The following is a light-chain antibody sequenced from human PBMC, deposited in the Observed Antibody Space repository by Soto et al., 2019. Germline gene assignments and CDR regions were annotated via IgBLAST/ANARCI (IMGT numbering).Light chain of an antibody. J-gene: IGKJ1*01. CDR1: QSISNW. V-gene: IGKV1-5*03. Sequence: DIPMTQSPSTLSASVGDRVTITCRASQSISNWLAWYQQKPGKAPKLLIYEASSLESGIPSRFSGSASGTEFTLTISSLQPDDFATYYCQQYSSYPWTFGQGTKVEIK. CDR2: EAS. CDR3: QQYSSYPWT.